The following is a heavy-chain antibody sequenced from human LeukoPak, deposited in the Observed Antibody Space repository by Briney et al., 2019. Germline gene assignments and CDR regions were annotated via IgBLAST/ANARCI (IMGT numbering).Heavy chain of an antibody. CDR3: AGGGDFDY. D-gene: IGHD3-16*01. J-gene: IGHJ4*02. V-gene: IGHV3-21*01. CDR2: ISRTSEYI. CDR1: GFSFSIYF. Sequence: GGSLRLSCAASGFSFSIYFMNWVRQAPGKGLEWVSSISRTSEYIHYADSVRGRFAISRDNAKYSVYLQMNSLRAEDTAVYFCAGGGDFDYWGQGILVTVSA.